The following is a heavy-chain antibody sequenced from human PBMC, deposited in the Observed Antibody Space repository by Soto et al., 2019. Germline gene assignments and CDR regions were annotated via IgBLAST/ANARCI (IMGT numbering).Heavy chain of an antibody. J-gene: IGHJ4*02. CDR1: GFSYSTYG. D-gene: IGHD1-1*01. CDR2: VSGGMGAT. V-gene: IGHV3-23*01. CDR3: TSWNGYGDL. Sequence: EVQLLESGGGLVQPGGSLRLSCAVSGFSYSTYGVTWVRQAPGKGLEWVCGVSGGMGATHYRDSVRGRFTITGDESRNTVYLQMHSLRVEDTAVYYCTSWNGYGDLWGQGTLVTVSS.